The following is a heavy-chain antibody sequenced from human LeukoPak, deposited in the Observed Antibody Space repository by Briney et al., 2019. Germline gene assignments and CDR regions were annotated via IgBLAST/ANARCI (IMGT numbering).Heavy chain of an antibody. V-gene: IGHV3-23*01. Sequence: GGSLRLSCAASGFTFSSYAMSWVRQAPGKGLEWVSAISGSGGSTYFADSVKGRFTISRDNSKNTLYLQMNSLRAEDTAVYYCAKGRTDSAAAGTMDYWGQGTLVTVSS. CDR2: ISGSGGST. CDR3: AKGRTDSAAAGTMDY. J-gene: IGHJ4*02. D-gene: IGHD6-13*01. CDR1: GFTFSSYA.